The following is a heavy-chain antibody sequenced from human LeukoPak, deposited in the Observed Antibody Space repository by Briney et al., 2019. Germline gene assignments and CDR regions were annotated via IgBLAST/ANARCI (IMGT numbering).Heavy chain of an antibody. J-gene: IGHJ4*02. CDR2: ISYDGSNK. CDR1: GFTFSSYG. CDR3: AKDIKKFGELLYPIDY. D-gene: IGHD3-10*01. Sequence: GRSLRLSCAASGFTFSSYGMHWVRQAPGKGLEWVAVISYDGSNKYYADSVKGRFTISRDNSKNTLYLQMNSLRAEDTAVYYCAKDIKKFGELLYPIDYWGQGTLVTVSS. V-gene: IGHV3-30*18.